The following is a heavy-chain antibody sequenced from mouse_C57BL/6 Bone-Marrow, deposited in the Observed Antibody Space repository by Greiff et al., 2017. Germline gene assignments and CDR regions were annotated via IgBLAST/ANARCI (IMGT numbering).Heavy chain of an antibody. J-gene: IGHJ1*03. CDR1: GYTFTSYW. D-gene: IGHD2-5*01. CDR2: IYPGSGST. V-gene: IGHV1-55*01. Sequence: QVQLKQPGAELVKPGASVKLSCKASGYTFTSYWMHWVKQRPGQGLEWIGDIYPGSGSTNYNEKFKSKATLTVDTSSSTAYMQLSSLTSEDSAVYYCARPYYSNYWYFDVWGTGTTVTVSS. CDR3: ARPYYSNYWYFDV.